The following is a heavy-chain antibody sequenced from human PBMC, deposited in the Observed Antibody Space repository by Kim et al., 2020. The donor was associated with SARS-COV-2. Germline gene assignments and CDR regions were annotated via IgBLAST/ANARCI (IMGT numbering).Heavy chain of an antibody. CDR3: ARDTFTRRGYQLHYYYG. Sequence: GGSLRLSCAASGFTFSSYAMHWVRQAPGKGLEWVAVISYDGSNKYYADSVKGRFTISRDNSKNTLYLQMNSLRAEDTAVYYCARDTFTRRGYQLHYYYG. V-gene: IGHV3-30-3*01. J-gene: IGHJ6*01. D-gene: IGHD2-2*01. CDR2: ISYDGSNK. CDR1: GFTFSSYA.